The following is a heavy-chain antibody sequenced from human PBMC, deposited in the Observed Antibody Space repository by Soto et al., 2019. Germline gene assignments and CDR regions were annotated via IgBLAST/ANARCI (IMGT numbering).Heavy chain of an antibody. J-gene: IGHJ4*02. CDR2: ISRGSTTI. V-gene: IGHV3-48*02. CDR3: LRDNAYGSRTPGLW. Sequence: EVQVVESGGGLVQPGGSLRLSCTASAASGFTFSSYSFKWVRQAPGKGLEWVSFISRGSTTIYYADSVRGRFTISRDDAAKSLYLQMDSLRDEDTAVYYCLRDNAYGSRTPGLWWGQGTLVTVSS. D-gene: IGHD3-16*01. CDR1: GFTFSSYS.